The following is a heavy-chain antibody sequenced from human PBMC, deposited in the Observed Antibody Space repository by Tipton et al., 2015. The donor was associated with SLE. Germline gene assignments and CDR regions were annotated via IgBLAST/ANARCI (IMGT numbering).Heavy chain of an antibody. CDR1: GFMFNTSG. J-gene: IGHJ1*01. CDR3: VTPSGWPGDYFQD. CDR2: TRYNEANI. Sequence: GSLRLSCIASGFMFNTSGMHWVRQAPGKGLEWVAFTRYNEANIYYADSVRGRFTISRDNSKNTLYLQMNRLTDDDTAVYYCVTPSGWPGDYFQDWGQGTLVTVSS. D-gene: IGHD6-19*01. V-gene: IGHV3-30*02.